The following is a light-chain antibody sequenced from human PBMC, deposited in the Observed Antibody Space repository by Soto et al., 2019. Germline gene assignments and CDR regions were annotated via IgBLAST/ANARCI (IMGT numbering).Light chain of an antibody. CDR2: GNN. V-gene: IGLV1-40*01. CDR1: SSNIGPGFD. Sequence: QSALTQPPSVSGAPGQRVTLSCTGSSSNIGPGFDAHWYQQFPGTAPKLLIYGNNNRPSGVPDRFSASKSGTSACLAITGLQAEDEADYYCQSYGSSLSAFVVGTGTKVTAL. CDR3: QSYGSSLSAFV. J-gene: IGLJ1*01.